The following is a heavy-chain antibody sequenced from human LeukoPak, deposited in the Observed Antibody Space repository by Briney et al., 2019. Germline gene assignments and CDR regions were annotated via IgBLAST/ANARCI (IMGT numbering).Heavy chain of an antibody. J-gene: IGHJ6*03. V-gene: IGHV4-34*01. CDR2: INHSGST. Sequence: KAGGSLRLSCAASGFTFSSYAMSWIRQPPGKGLEWIGEINHSGSTNYNPSLKSRVTISVDTSKNQFSLKLSSVTAADTAAYYCARVDYGGSDFWSGYYYYYYYYMDVWGKGTTVTVSS. D-gene: IGHD3-3*01. CDR3: ARVDYGGSDFWSGYYYYYYYYMDV. CDR1: GFTFSSYA.